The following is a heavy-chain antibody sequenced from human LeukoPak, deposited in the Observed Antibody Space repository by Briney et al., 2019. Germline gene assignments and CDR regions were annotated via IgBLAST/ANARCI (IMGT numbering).Heavy chain of an antibody. CDR1: GYSFTDYY. CDR2: INPNSGGT. J-gene: IGHJ5*02. V-gene: IGHV1-2*02. CDR3: ARADRLHGGPYLTGP. D-gene: IGHD3-9*01. Sequence: ASVKVSCKASGYSFTDYYMHWVRQAPGQGLEWMGWINPNSGGTNSAQKFQGRVTMTRDTSITTVYMEVSWLTSDDTAIYYCARADRLHGGPYLTGPWGQGTLVTVSS.